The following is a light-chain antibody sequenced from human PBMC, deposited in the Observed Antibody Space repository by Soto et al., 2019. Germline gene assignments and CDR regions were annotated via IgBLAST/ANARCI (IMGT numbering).Light chain of an antibody. V-gene: IGKV1-39*01. CDR2: VGS. J-gene: IGKJ2*01. Sequence: DIQMTQSPSSLSASVGDRVTITCRASENISTYLIWYRQKPGKAPELVMYVGSTLESGVPSRYSGSGLGTNFTTTTKSLLHDDFGVYYCQQNYIVPPTFGRGTSLDI. CDR1: ENISTY. CDR3: QQNYIVPPT.